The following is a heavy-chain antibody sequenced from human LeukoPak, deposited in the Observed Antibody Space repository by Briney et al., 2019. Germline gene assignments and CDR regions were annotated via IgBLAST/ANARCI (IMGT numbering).Heavy chain of an antibody. V-gene: IGHV3-73*01. CDR3: TRLPATGYGDY. Sequence: PGGSLRLSCAASGFTFSGSAMHWVRQASGKGLEWVGRIRSKANSYATAYAASVKGRFTISRDDSKNTAYLQMNSLKTEDTAVYYCTRLPATGYGDYWGQGTLVTVSS. J-gene: IGHJ4*02. CDR2: IRSKANSYAT. CDR1: GFTFSGSA. D-gene: IGHD1-1*01.